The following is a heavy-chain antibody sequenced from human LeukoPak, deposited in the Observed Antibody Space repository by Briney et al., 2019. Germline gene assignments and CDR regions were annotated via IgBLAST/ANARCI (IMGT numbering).Heavy chain of an antibody. CDR3: ARGGYYYGSVRSRNWFDP. Sequence: SETLSLTCAVYGGSFSGYYWSWIRQPPGKGLEWIGEINHSGSTNYNPSLKSRVTISVDTSKNQFSLKLSSVTAADTAVYYCARGGYYYGSVRSRNWFDPWGQGTLVTVSS. D-gene: IGHD3-10*01. CDR1: GGSFSGYY. J-gene: IGHJ5*02. CDR2: INHSGST. V-gene: IGHV4-34*01.